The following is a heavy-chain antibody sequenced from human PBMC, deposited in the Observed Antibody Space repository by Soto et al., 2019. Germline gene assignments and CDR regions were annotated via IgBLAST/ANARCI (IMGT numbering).Heavy chain of an antibody. CDR2: TYYTPKSHN. V-gene: IGHV6-1*01. D-gene: IGHD3-10*01. CDR3: ARTRGYFDY. J-gene: IGHJ4*02. CDR1: GDSVSSNSAA. Sequence: SQTLSLTCPISGDSVSSNSAAWNWIRQSLSRGLEWLRRTYYTPKSHNEYSVSVKSRMSISPDISKNQFSLRRHPVAPEDTSVYYFARTRGYFDYWGQGLLVTVSS.